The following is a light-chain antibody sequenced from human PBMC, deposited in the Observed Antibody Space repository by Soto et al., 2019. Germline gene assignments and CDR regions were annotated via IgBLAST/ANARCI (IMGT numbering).Light chain of an antibody. CDR2: WAS. V-gene: IGKV4-1*01. Sequence: DIVMTQSPDSLAVSLGERATINCKSSQSLLYSSKNKNYLAWYQQKPGQPPNLLIYWASTRESGVPDRFSGSGSGTEFTLTISSLQAEDVAVYYCQQDYSTPRTFGQGTKVEIK. CDR3: QQDYSTPRT. J-gene: IGKJ1*01. CDR1: QSLLYSSKNKNY.